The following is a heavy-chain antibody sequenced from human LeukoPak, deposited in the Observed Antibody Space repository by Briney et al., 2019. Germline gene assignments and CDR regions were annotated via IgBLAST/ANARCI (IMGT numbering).Heavy chain of an antibody. CDR1: GYTFTSYY. Sequence: ASVKVSCKASGYTFTSYYMHWVRQAPGQGLEWMGIINPSGGSTSYAQKFQGRVTMTRDTSTSTVYMELSSLRSEDTAVYYCARALFALRRKEPYYFDYWGQGTLVTASS. CDR3: ARALFALRRKEPYYFDY. D-gene: IGHD1-14*01. V-gene: IGHV1-46*01. J-gene: IGHJ4*02. CDR2: INPSGGST.